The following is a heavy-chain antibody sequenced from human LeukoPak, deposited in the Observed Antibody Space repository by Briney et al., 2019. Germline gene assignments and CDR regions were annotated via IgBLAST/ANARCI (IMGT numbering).Heavy chain of an antibody. D-gene: IGHD5-24*01. Sequence: SETLSLGCTVSGGSLNNYYGSWIRQPPGMGLEWIGYIYYNGDTSYYPSLKSRVTMTQDTSKKQFSLKLNSVTAADTAVYFCARYASDGRTLEYWGQGILVTVSS. CDR3: ARYASDGRTLEY. V-gene: IGHV4-59*01. CDR2: IYYNGDT. J-gene: IGHJ1*01. CDR1: GGSLNNYY.